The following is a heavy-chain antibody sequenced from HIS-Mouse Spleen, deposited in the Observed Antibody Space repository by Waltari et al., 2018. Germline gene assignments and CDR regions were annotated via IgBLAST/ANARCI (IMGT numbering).Heavy chain of an antibody. CDR2: IIPILGIA. CDR3: ARHPEIAAAVGAFDI. V-gene: IGHV1-69*04. D-gene: IGHD6-13*01. Sequence: QVQLVQSGAEVKKPGSSVKVACKASGGPFSSYAIGWVRQAPGQGLEWMGRIIPILGIANYAQKFQGRVTITADKSTSTAYMELSSLRSEDTAVYYCARHPEIAAAVGAFDIWGQGTMVTVSS. CDR1: GGPFSSYA. J-gene: IGHJ3*02.